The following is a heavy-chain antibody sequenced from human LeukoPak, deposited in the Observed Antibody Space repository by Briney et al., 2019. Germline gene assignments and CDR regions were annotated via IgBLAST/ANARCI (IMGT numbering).Heavy chain of an antibody. Sequence: SGGSLRLSCAASGFTVSSYGMHWVRQAPGKGLEWVAFIRYDGSNKYYADSVKGRFTISRDNSKNTLYLQMNSLRAEDTAVYYCAKEYDSKMPVDYWGQGTLVTVSS. CDR2: IRYDGSNK. D-gene: IGHD3-3*01. J-gene: IGHJ4*02. V-gene: IGHV3-30*02. CDR3: AKEYDSKMPVDY. CDR1: GFTVSSYG.